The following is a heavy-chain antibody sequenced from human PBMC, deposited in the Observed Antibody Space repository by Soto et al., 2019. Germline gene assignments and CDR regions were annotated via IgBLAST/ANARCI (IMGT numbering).Heavy chain of an antibody. V-gene: IGHV4-61*01. CDR2: IYYSGST. CDR1: GGSVSSGSYY. CDR3: ARVRDGTNWFDP. D-gene: IGHD1-26*01. J-gene: IGHJ5*02. Sequence: SETLSLTCTVSGGSVSSGSYYWSWIRQPPGKGLEWIGYIYYSGSTNYNPSPKSRVTISVDTSKNQFSLKLSSVTAADTAVYYCARVRDGTNWFDPWGQGTLVTVSS.